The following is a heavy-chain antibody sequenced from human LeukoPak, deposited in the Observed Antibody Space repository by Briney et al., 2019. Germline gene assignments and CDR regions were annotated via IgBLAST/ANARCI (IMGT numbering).Heavy chain of an antibody. Sequence: SVKVSCKASGGTFSSYAISWVRQAPGQGLEWMGRIIPILGIANYAQKFQGRVTITADKSTSTAYMELSSLRSEDTAVYYCARVEGATGYYYDSSPYASDIWGQGTMVTVSS. CDR3: ARVEGATGYYYDSSPYASDI. V-gene: IGHV1-69*04. D-gene: IGHD3-22*01. CDR1: GGTFSSYA. J-gene: IGHJ3*02. CDR2: IIPILGIA.